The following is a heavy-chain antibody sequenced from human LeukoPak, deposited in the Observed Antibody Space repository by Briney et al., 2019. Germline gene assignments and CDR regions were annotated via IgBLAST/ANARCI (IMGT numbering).Heavy chain of an antibody. CDR1: GGTFSSYA. D-gene: IGHD3-22*01. CDR2: IIPILGIA. V-gene: IGHV1-69*04. Sequence: SVKVSCKASGGTFSSYAISWVRQAPGQGLEWMGRIIPILGIANYAQKFQGRVTITADKSTSTAYMELSSLRSEDTAVYYCARDLDYYDSSGYYYPLDYWGQGTLVTVSS. J-gene: IGHJ4*02. CDR3: ARDLDYYDSSGYYYPLDY.